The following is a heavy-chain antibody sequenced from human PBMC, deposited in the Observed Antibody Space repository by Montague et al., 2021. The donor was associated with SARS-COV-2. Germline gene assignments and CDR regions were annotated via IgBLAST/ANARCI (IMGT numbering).Heavy chain of an antibody. J-gene: IGHJ6*02. CDR2: IYYSGST. V-gene: IGHV4-59*01. D-gene: IGHD2-21*01. Sequence: SETLSLTCTVSGGSISSYYWSWIRQPPGKGLEWIGYIYYSGSTNYNPSLKSRVTISVDTSKNQFSLKLSSVTAADTAVYYCARDVVAGGMDVWGQGTTVTVSS. CDR1: GGSISSYY. CDR3: ARDVVAGGMDV.